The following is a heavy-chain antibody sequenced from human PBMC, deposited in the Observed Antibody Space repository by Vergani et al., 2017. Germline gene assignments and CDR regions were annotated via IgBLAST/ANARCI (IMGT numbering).Heavy chain of an antibody. J-gene: IGHJ5*02. CDR1: GYTFTGYY. CDR2: INPNSGGT. D-gene: IGHD4-17*01. Sequence: QVQLVQSGAEVKKPGASVKVSCKASGYTFTGYYMHWVRQAPGQGLEWMGWINPNSGGTNYAQKFQGRVTMTRDTSIRTAYMELSRLRSEDTAVYYCARSRDYGDYVAWFDPWGQGTLVTVSS. V-gene: IGHV1-2*02. CDR3: ARSRDYGDYVAWFDP.